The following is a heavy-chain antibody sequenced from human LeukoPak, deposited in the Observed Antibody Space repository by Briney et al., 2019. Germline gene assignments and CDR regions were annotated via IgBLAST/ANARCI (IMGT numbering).Heavy chain of an antibody. Sequence: ASVKVSCKASGYTFTSNAMHWVRQAPGQRLEWMGRINAGNGDTKYSQEFQGRVTITRDTSATTAYMELSSLRSEDMAVYYCARDQGKDYMDVWGKGTTVTVSS. CDR2: INAGNGDT. CDR1: GYTFTSNA. J-gene: IGHJ6*03. V-gene: IGHV1-3*03. CDR3: ARDQGKDYMDV.